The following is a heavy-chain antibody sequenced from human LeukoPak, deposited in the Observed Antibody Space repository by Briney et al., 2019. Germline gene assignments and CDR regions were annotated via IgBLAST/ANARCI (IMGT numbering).Heavy chain of an antibody. V-gene: IGHV5-51*01. CDR1: GYSSTSYW. D-gene: IGHD4/OR15-4a*01. Sequence: GESLKISCKGSGYSSTSYWIGWVRQMPGKGLEWMGIIYPGDSDTRYSPSFHGQVTISADKSISTAYLQWSSLKASDTAMYYCARHRRVLTTNYYFDYWGQGTLVTVSS. J-gene: IGHJ4*02. CDR2: IYPGDSDT. CDR3: ARHRRVLTTNYYFDY.